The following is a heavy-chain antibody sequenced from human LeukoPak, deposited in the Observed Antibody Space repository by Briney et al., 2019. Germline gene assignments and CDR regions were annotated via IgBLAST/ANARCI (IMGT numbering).Heavy chain of an antibody. V-gene: IGHV1-69*04. J-gene: IGHJ4*02. Sequence: SVKVSCKASGDTFSSYAISWVRQAPGQGLEWMGRIIPILGIANYAQKFRGRVTITADKSTSTAYMELSSLRSEDTAVCYCARDLPGDLGYWGQGTLVTVSS. CDR1: GDTFSSYA. CDR3: ARDLPGDLGY. D-gene: IGHD7-27*01. CDR2: IIPILGIA.